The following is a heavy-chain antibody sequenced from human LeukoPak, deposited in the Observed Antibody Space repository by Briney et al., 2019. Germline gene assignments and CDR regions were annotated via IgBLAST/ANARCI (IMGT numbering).Heavy chain of an antibody. Sequence: ASVKVSCKVSGYTLTELSMHWVRQAPGKGLEWMGGFDPEDGETIYAQKLQGRVTMTEDTSTDTAYMELSSLRSEDAAVYYCAREYYDTSGYKGPRIDYWGQGTLVTVSS. CDR1: GYTLTELS. CDR2: FDPEDGET. V-gene: IGHV1-24*01. CDR3: AREYYDTSGYKGPRIDY. J-gene: IGHJ4*02. D-gene: IGHD3-22*01.